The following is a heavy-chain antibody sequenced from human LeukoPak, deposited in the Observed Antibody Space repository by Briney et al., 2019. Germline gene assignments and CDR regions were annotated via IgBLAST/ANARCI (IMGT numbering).Heavy chain of an antibody. CDR2: ISSSSSYI. D-gene: IGHD2-2*01. V-gene: IGHV3-21*01. J-gene: IGHJ6*04. CDR1: GFTFSSYS. Sequence: GESLRLSCAASGFTFSSYSMNWVRQAPGKGLEWVSSISSSSSYIYYADSVKGRFTISRDNAKNSLYLQMNSLRAEDTAVYYCVRAADIVVVPAAAYGMDVWGKGTTVTVSS. CDR3: VRAADIVVVPAAAYGMDV.